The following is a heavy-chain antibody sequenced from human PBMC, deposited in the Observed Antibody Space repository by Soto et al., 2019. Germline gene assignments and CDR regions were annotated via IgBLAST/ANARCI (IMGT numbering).Heavy chain of an antibody. D-gene: IGHD3-9*01. CDR2: IYHSGST. J-gene: IGHJ3*02. V-gene: IGHV4-4*02. CDR1: GGSISSSNW. Sequence: SETLSLTCAVSGGSISSSNWWSWVRQPPGKGLEWIGEIYHSGSTNYNPSLKSRVTISVDTSKNQFSLKLSSVTAADTAVYYCARHHAYDILTGYKENDAFDIWGQGTMVTVSS. CDR3: ARHHAYDILTGYKENDAFDI.